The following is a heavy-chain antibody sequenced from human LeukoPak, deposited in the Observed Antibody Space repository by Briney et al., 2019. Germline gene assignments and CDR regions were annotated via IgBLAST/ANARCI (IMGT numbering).Heavy chain of an antibody. D-gene: IGHD5-18*01. CDR3: ARMPPETYSNGQYYYYGMDV. CDR1: GFTFNYFW. V-gene: IGHV3-7*01. J-gene: IGHJ6*02. Sequence: GGSLRLSCAASGFTFNYFWMNWVRQAPGKGLEWVATIKQDGSEKYYVDSEKGRLSISRDNAKNSLYLQVNSLRADDTAVYYCARMPPETYSNGQYYYYGMDVWGQGTTVTVSS. CDR2: IKQDGSEK.